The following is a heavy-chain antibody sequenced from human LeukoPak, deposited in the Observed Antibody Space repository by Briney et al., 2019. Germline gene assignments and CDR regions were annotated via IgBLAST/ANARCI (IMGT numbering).Heavy chain of an antibody. Sequence: ASVKVSCKASGYTFTSYGISWVRQAPGQGLEWMGWISAYNGNTNYAQKLQGRVTMTTDTSTSTAYMELRSLRSDDTAVYYCAKDANYLSSDPRYSGYEMTPPGDYWGQGTLVTVSS. J-gene: IGHJ4*02. CDR1: GYTFTSYG. D-gene: IGHD5-12*01. CDR2: ISAYNGNT. CDR3: AKDANYLSSDPRYSGYEMTPPGDY. V-gene: IGHV1-18*01.